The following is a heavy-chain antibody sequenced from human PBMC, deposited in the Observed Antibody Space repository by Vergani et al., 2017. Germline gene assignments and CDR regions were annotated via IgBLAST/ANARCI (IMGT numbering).Heavy chain of an antibody. Sequence: QVQLQQWGAGLLKPSETLSLTCAVYGGSFSGYYWSWIRQPPGKGLEWIGEINHSGSTNYNPSLKSRVTISVDTSKNQFSLKLSSVTAADTAVYYCARVGGYCSGGSCYRVEGWFDPWGQGTLVTVSS. J-gene: IGHJ5*02. CDR1: GGSFSGYY. CDR3: ARVGGYCSGGSCYRVEGWFDP. CDR2: INHSGST. V-gene: IGHV4-34*01. D-gene: IGHD2-15*01.